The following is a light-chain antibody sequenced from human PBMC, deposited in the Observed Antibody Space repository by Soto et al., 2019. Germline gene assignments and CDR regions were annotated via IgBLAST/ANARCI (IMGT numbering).Light chain of an antibody. CDR2: SSS. J-gene: IGKJ1*01. CDR3: QQTNFIPRT. Sequence: DIQMTQSPSSLPASVGDRVTITCQASQDIRNYLNWYQQKPGKAPKLLIYSSSAVQSGVPSRFSGSGFGTEFTLIISRLQPEDLATYYCQQTNFIPRTFGQGTKVEIK. CDR1: QDIRNY. V-gene: IGKV1-39*01.